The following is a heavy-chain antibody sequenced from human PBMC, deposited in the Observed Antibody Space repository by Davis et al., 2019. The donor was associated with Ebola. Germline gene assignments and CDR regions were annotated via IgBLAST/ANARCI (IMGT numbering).Heavy chain of an antibody. CDR1: GGSISNYY. D-gene: IGHD1-26*01. CDR3: ARDSGSYPPYYYYGMDV. V-gene: IGHV4-59*08. CDR2: IYYSGST. J-gene: IGHJ6*02. Sequence: SETLSPTCTVLGGSISNYYWSWIRQPPGKGLEWIGYIYYSGSTNYNPSLKSRVTISVDTSKNQFSLKLSSVTAADTAVYYCARDSGSYPPYYYYGMDVWGQGTTVTVSS.